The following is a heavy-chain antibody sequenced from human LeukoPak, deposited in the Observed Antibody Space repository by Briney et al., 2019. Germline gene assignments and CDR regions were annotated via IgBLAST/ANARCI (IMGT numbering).Heavy chain of an antibody. CDR1: GGSFSGYY. J-gene: IGHJ4*02. D-gene: IGHD3-16*01. CDR3: ARGRGYDYVWGSYFPTYFDY. CDR2: INHSGST. V-gene: IGHV4-34*01. Sequence: SETLSLTCAVYGGSFSGYYWSWIRQPPGKGLEWIGEINHSGSTNYNPSLRSRVTISVDTSKNQFSLKPSSVTAADTAVYYCARGRGYDYVWGSYFPTYFDYWGQGTLVTVSS.